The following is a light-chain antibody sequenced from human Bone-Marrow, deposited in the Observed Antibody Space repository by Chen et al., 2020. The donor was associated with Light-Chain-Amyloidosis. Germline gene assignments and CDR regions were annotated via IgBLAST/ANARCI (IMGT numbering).Light chain of an antibody. CDR3: QSADSSGTYEVI. J-gene: IGLJ2*01. V-gene: IGLV3-25*03. CDR2: RDT. Sequence: SYELTQPPSVSVSPGQTARITCSGDDLPTKYAYWYQQKPGQTPVLVVHRDTERPSGMSERFYGSSSGTTATLTSRGVQAEDEADYHCQSADSSGTYEVIFGGGTKLTVL. CDR1: DLPTKY.